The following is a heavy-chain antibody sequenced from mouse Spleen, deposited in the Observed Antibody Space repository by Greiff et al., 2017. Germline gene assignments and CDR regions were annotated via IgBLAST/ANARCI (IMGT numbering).Heavy chain of an antibody. J-gene: IGHJ4*01. CDR2: ISNLAYSI. V-gene: IGHV5-15*02. CDR1: GFTFSDYG. Sequence: DVQLVESGGGLVQPGGSRKLSCAASGFTFSDYGMAWVRQAPGKGPEWVAFISNLAYSIYYADTVTGRFTISRENAKNTLYLEMSSLRSEDTAMYYCARESGSSYGYAMDYWGQGTSVTVSS. D-gene: IGHD1-1*01. CDR3: ARESGSSYGYAMDY.